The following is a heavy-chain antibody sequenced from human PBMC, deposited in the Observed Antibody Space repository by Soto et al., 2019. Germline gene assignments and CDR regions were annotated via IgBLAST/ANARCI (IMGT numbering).Heavy chain of an antibody. CDR2: IYHSGST. D-gene: IGHD2-2*01. Sequence: SETLSLPCTVSGGSISSLHCRWILQPPGKGLEWIGYIYHSGSTNYNPSLKSRASISVDTSKNQFSLRLSSVTAADTAVYYCGRENVSVLYFDNRGEGTQVT. CDR3: GRENVSVLYFDN. CDR1: GGSISSLH. J-gene: IGHJ4*02. V-gene: IGHV4-59*11.